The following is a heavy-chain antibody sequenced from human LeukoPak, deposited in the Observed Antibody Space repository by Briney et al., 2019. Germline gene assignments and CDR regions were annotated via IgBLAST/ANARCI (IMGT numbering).Heavy chain of an antibody. D-gene: IGHD3-9*01. Sequence: ASVKVSCKASGYTFTGYYMHWVRQALGQGLEWMGWINPNSGGTNYAQKFQGRVTMTRDTSISTAYMELSRLRSDDTAVYYCARERALRYFDWSRSYYFDYWGQGTLVTVSS. V-gene: IGHV1-2*02. J-gene: IGHJ4*02. CDR2: INPNSGGT. CDR3: ARERALRYFDWSRSYYFDY. CDR1: GYTFTGYY.